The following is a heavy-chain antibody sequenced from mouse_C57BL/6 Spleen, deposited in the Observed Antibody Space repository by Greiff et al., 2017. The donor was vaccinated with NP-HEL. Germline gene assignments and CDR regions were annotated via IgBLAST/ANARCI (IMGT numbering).Heavy chain of an antibody. D-gene: IGHD2-2*01. CDR2: ISSGSSTN. CDR3: AKYGYDGAMDY. V-gene: IGHV5-17*01. J-gene: IGHJ4*01. Sequence: DVQLVESGGGLVKPGGSLKLSCAASGFTFSDYGMHWVRQAPEKGLEWVAYISSGSSTNYYADTVKGRFTISRDNAKNTLFLQMTSLRSEDTAMYYCAKYGYDGAMDYWGQGTSVTVSS. CDR1: GFTFSDYG.